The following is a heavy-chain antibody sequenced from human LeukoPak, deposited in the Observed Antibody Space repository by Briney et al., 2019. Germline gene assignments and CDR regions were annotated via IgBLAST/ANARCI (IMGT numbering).Heavy chain of an antibody. CDR1: GYTFTHYG. CDR2: ISPHTSKA. V-gene: IGHV1-18*01. J-gene: IGHJ3*02. D-gene: IGHD1-26*01. Sequence: GASVKVSCKASGYTFTHYGISWVRQAPGQGLEWMGWISPHTSKAHYAQKLQGRVSMTTDTSTRTAYMELRSLRSDDTAVYYCARDLEWEQHNAFDIWGQGTMVTVSS. CDR3: ARDLEWEQHNAFDI.